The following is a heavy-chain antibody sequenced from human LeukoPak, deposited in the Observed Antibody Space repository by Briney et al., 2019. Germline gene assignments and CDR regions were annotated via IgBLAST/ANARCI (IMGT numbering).Heavy chain of an antibody. V-gene: IGHV3-53*01. D-gene: IGHD3-9*01. Sequence: GGSLRLSCAASGFSVSSDYMNWVRQAPGKGLEWVSVIYSGGSTYYADSVKGRFTISRDNAKNTLYLQMNSLRDEDTAVYYCASLGTLVPWGQGTLVTVSS. CDR3: ASLGTLVP. CDR1: GFSVSSDY. J-gene: IGHJ5*02. CDR2: IYSGGST.